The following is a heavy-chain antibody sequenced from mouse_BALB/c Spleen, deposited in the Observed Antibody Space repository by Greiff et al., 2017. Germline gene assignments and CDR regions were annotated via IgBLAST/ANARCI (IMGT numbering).Heavy chain of an antibody. D-gene: IGHD1-1*01. CDR1: GFTFSSFG. CDR2: ISSGSSTI. CDR3: ARSEGSSYWYFDV. V-gene: IGHV5-17*02. J-gene: IGHJ1*01. Sequence: EVKLQESGGGLVQPGGSRKLSCAASGFTFSSFGMHWVRQAPEKGLEWVAYISSGSSTIYYADTVKGRFTISRDNPKNTLFLQMTSLRSEDTAMYYCARSEGSSYWYFDVWGAGTTVTVSS.